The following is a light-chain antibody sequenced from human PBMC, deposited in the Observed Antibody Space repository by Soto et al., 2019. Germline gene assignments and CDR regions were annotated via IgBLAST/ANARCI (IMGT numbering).Light chain of an antibody. Sequence: DIQMTQSPSTLSASVGDRVTITCRASQSISNKLAWYQQKPGKAPKLLIYDASSLESGVPSRFSGSGSGTEFTLTISSLQPDDFATYYCQQYNSYSLTFGQGTKVDI. J-gene: IGKJ1*01. CDR1: QSISNK. CDR3: QQYNSYSLT. CDR2: DAS. V-gene: IGKV1-5*01.